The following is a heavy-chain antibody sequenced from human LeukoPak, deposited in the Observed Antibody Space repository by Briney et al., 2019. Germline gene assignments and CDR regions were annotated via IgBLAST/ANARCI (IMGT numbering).Heavy chain of an antibody. J-gene: IGHJ6*03. Sequence: PSETLSLTCTVSGGSISSHYWSWIRQPPGKGLEWIGYIYYSGSTNYNPSLKSRVTISVGTSKNQFSLKLSSVTAADTAVYYCAREGEVGATKGFGYMDVWGKGTTVTVSS. V-gene: IGHV4-59*11. CDR3: AREGEVGATKGFGYMDV. D-gene: IGHD1-26*01. CDR2: IYYSGST. CDR1: GGSISSHY.